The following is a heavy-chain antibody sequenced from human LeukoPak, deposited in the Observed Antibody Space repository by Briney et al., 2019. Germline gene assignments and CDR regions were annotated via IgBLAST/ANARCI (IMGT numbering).Heavy chain of an antibody. Sequence: SETLSLTCTVSGGSISSSSYYWGWIRQPPGKGLEWIGSIYYSGSTYYNPSLKSRVTISVDTSKNQFSLKLSSVTAADTAVYYCARLSGIAAARFDPWGQGTLVTVSS. V-gene: IGHV4-39*01. D-gene: IGHD6-13*01. CDR3: ARLSGIAAARFDP. CDR1: GGSISSSSYY. CDR2: IYYSGST. J-gene: IGHJ5*02.